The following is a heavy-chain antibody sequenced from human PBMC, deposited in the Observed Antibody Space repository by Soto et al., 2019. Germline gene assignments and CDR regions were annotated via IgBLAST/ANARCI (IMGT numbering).Heavy chain of an antibody. Sequence: EVQLVESGGGLVQPGGSLRLSCAASGFTFSSYWMSWVRQAPGKGLEWVANIKQDGSEKNYVDSVKGRFTISRDNAKNSLYVQMNSLRADDTAVYYCASARHIGPWGQGTLVTVSS. V-gene: IGHV3-7*01. CDR1: GFTFSSYW. CDR2: IKQDGSEK. J-gene: IGHJ5*02. CDR3: ASARHIGP. D-gene: IGHD2-21*01.